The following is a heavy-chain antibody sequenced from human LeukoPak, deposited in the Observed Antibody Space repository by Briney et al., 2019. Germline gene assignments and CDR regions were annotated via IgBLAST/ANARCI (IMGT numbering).Heavy chain of an antibody. J-gene: IGHJ4*02. V-gene: IGHV3-11*01. D-gene: IGHD6-13*01. CDR2: ISANSGSTI. CDR1: GFTFSDYY. Sequence: GGSLRLSCAASGFTFSDYYMGWIRQAPGKGLEWVSYISANSGSTIYYADSVKGRFTISRDNAKNSLYLQMNSLRAEDTAVYYCAKDIVAAGLFFDYWGQGTLDTVSS. CDR3: AKDIVAAGLFFDY.